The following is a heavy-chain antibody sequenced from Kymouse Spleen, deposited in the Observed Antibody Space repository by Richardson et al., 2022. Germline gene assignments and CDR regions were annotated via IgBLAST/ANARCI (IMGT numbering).Heavy chain of an antibody. CDR3: AKDHWNNWGYYYYYGMDV. CDR2: ISGSGGST. CDR1: GFTFSSYA. J-gene: IGHJ6*02. Sequence: EVQLVESGGGLVQPGGSLRLSCAASGFTFSSYAMSWVRQAPGKGLEWVSAISGSGGSTYYADSVKGRFTISRDNSKNTLYLQMNSLRAEDTAVYYCAKDHWNNWGYYYYYGMDVWGQGTTVTVSS. V-gene: IGHV3-23*04. D-gene: IGHD7-27*02.